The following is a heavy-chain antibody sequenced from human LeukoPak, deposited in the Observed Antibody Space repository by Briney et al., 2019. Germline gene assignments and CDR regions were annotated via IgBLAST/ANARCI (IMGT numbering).Heavy chain of an antibody. CDR3: ARHGGGGESYPRVFDP. CDR2: IYYSGST. V-gene: IGHV4-59*08. Sequence: PSETLSLTCTASGGSISPYYWSWIRQPPGKGLEWIGYIYYSGSTNYNPSLKSRVIISVDTSKNQFSLKLNSVTATDTAMYYCARHGGGGESYPRVFDPWGQGTLVTVSS. J-gene: IGHJ5*02. CDR1: GGSISPYY. D-gene: IGHD3-16*01.